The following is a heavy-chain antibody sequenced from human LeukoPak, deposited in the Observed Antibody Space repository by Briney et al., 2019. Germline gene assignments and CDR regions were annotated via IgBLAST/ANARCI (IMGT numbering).Heavy chain of an antibody. D-gene: IGHD3-16*01. CDR2: INHSGST. Sequence: PSETLSLTCAGYGGSFSGYYWSWIRQPPGKGLEWIGEINHSGSTNYNPSLKSRVTISVDTSKNQFSLKLSSVTAADTAVYYCASYVSRYYFDYWGQGTLVTVSS. CDR3: ASYVSRYYFDY. V-gene: IGHV4-34*01. CDR1: GGSFSGYY. J-gene: IGHJ4*02.